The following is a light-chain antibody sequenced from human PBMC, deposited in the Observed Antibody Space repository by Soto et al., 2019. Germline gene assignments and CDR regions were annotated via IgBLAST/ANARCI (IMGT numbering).Light chain of an antibody. V-gene: IGKV1-9*01. J-gene: IGKJ5*01. Sequence: DIQLTQSPSFLSASVGDRVTITCRASQGISSDLAWYQQTPGKAPKLLIYASSTLQSGVPSRFSGSGSGPEFSLPISSLQPEHFATYYCQQLNTFPVPFVKGTRLDI. CDR2: ASS. CDR1: QGISSD. CDR3: QQLNTFPVP.